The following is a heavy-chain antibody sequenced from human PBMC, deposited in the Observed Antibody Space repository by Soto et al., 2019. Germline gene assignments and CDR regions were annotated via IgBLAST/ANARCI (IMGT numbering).Heavy chain of an antibody. Sequence: SETLSLTCTVSGGSISIYYWSWIRQPAGKGLEWIGRIYTSGSTNYNPSLKSRVTMSVDTSKNQFSLKLSSVTAADTAVYYCARACSSNSCHDVFDYWGQGTLVTVSS. D-gene: IGHD2-2*01. CDR2: IYTSGST. V-gene: IGHV4-4*07. CDR1: GGSISIYY. J-gene: IGHJ4*02. CDR3: ARACSSNSCHDVFDY.